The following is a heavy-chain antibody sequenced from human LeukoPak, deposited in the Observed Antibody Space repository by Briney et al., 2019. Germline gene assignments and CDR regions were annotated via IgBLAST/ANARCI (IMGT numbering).Heavy chain of an antibody. CDR1: GGTFSSYA. Sequence: GSSVKVSCKASGGTFSSYAISWVRQAPGQGLEWMGRIIPILGIANYAQKFQGRVTMTRDTSISTAYMELSRLRSDDTAVYYCARELLGLGNWGQGTLVTVSS. J-gene: IGHJ4*02. CDR2: IIPILGIA. D-gene: IGHD1-26*01. CDR3: ARELLGLGN. V-gene: IGHV1-69*04.